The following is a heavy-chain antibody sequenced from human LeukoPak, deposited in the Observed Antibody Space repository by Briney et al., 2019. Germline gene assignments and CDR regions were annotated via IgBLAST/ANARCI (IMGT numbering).Heavy chain of an antibody. Sequence: GSLRLSCAASGFTVSSNYMNWVRQAPGKGLEWISTIFSDDTTYYADSVKGRFTISRDNSKNTLYLQMSSLRDEDTAVYYCARDPRVDHSGMDVWGQGTTVTVSS. CDR3: ARDPRVDHSGMDV. CDR2: IFSDDTT. V-gene: IGHV3-66*01. CDR1: GFTVSSNY. J-gene: IGHJ6*02. D-gene: IGHD2-15*01.